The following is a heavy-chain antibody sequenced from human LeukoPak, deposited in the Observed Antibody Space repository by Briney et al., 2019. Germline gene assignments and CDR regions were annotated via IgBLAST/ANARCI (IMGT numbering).Heavy chain of an antibody. CDR2: IGSKANNYAT. J-gene: IGHJ3*02. CDR1: GFTFSGSA. Sequence: GGSLKLSCAASGFTFSGSAIHWVRQASGKGLEWVGRIGSKANNYATPYAASVKGRFTISRDDSKNTAYLQMNSLKTEDTAVYYCTRRGTVTTDAFDIWGQGTMVTVSS. V-gene: IGHV3-73*01. CDR3: TRRGTVTTDAFDI. D-gene: IGHD4-17*01.